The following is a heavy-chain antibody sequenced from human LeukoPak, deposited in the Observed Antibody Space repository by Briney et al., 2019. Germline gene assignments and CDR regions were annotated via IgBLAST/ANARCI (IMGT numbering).Heavy chain of an antibody. CDR2: IYTSGST. Sequence: PSETLSLTCTVSGGSISSYYWSWIRQPAGKGLEWIGRIYTSGSTNYNPSLKSRVTMSVDTSKNQFSLKLSSVTAADTAVYYCARGSHYDFWSGYYPYYYGMDVWGQGTTVTVSS. CDR1: GGSISSYY. V-gene: IGHV4-4*07. D-gene: IGHD3-3*01. J-gene: IGHJ6*02. CDR3: ARGSHYDFWSGYYPYYYGMDV.